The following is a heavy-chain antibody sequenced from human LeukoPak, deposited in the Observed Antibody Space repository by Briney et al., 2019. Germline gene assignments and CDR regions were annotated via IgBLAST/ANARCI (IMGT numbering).Heavy chain of an antibody. J-gene: IGHJ4*02. Sequence: ASVKVSCKASGYTFTAYYMHWVRQAPGQGLEWMGWLNPNSGGTNYAQKFQGKVTMTRDTSISTAYMELSRLRSDDTAVYYCARDRSPAPGRDFGRGHFDYWGQGTLVTVSS. D-gene: IGHD3-3*01. CDR2: LNPNSGGT. CDR3: ARDRSPAPGRDFGRGHFDY. V-gene: IGHV1-2*02. CDR1: GYTFTAYY.